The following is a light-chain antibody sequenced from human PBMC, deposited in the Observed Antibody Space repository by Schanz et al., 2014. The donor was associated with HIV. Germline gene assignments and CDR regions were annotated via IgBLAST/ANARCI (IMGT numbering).Light chain of an antibody. Sequence: EIVMTQSPATLSVSPGERATLSCRASQSVSSNLAWYQQKPGQAPRLLIYGASTRATGIPDRFSGSGSGTDFTLTISKLEPEDFAVYYCQQYGSSLITFGPGTKVDVK. CDR2: GAS. CDR3: QQYGSSLIT. V-gene: IGKV3D-15*01. J-gene: IGKJ3*01. CDR1: QSVSSN.